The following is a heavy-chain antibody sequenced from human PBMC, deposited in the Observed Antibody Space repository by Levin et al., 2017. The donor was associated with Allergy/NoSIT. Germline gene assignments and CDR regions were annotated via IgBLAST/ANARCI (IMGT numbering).Heavy chain of an antibody. Sequence: GGSLRLSCAASGFTFSNAWMSWVRQAPGKGLEWVGRIKSKTDGGTTDYAAPVKGRFTISRDDSKNTLYLQMNSLKTEDTAVYYCTTDPPTTYDDYVWGSQRGGYYFDYWGQGTLVTVSS. CDR2: IKSKTDGGTT. CDR3: TTDPPTTYDDYVWGSQRGGYYFDY. J-gene: IGHJ4*02. CDR1: GFTFSNAW. D-gene: IGHD3-16*01. V-gene: IGHV3-15*01.